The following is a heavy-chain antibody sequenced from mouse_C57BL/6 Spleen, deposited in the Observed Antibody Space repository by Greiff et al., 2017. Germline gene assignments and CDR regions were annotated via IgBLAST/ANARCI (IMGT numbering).Heavy chain of an antibody. CDR2: INYDGSST. CDR3: AREGDTYYSKGGAMDY. CDR1: GFTFSDYY. J-gene: IGHJ4*01. Sequence: EVKLVESEGGLVQPGSSMKLSCTASGFTFSDYYMAWVRQVPEKGLEWVANINYDGSSTYYLDSLKSRFIISRDNAKNILYLQMSSLKSEDTATYYCAREGDTYYSKGGAMDYWGQGTSVTVSS. V-gene: IGHV5-16*01. D-gene: IGHD2-5*01.